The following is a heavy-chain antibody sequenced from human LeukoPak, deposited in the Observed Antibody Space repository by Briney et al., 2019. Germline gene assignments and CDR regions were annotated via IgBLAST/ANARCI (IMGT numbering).Heavy chain of an antibody. J-gene: IGHJ4*02. CDR1: GYTFTSHD. CDR2: MNANSGNT. D-gene: IGHD3-10*01. CDR3: AGVWFGAKDDDY. Sequence: ASVKVSCKASGYTFTSHDINWVRQAAGQGLEWMGWMNANSGNTGYAQKFQGRVIMTRNTFINTAYMELSSLRSEDTAVYYCAGVWFGAKDDDYWGQGTLVTVSS. V-gene: IGHV1-8*01.